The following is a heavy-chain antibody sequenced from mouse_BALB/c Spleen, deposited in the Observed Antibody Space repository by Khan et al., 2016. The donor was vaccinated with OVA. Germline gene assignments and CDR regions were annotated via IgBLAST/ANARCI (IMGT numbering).Heavy chain of an antibody. CDR3: TRGGGGTWFAY. CDR1: GYTFTDFT. CDR2: ISTYYGHV. V-gene: IGHV1S137*01. Sequence: QVQLQQSGAELVRPGVSVKISCKGSGYTFTDFTMHWVRQSHAMSLEWIGVISTYYGHVTYNQEFKDKATLTVDKSSSTAYMELARLTSEDSAIYYGTRGGGGTWFAYWGQGTLVTVSA. J-gene: IGHJ3*01.